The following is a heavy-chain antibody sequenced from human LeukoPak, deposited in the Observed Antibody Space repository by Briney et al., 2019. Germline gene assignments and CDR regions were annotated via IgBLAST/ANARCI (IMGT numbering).Heavy chain of an antibody. Sequence: PSETLSLTCTVSGDSISSYYWSWIRQPPGKGLKWIGYIYYSGSTNYNPSLKSRVTISVDTSKNQFSLKLSSVTAADTAVYYCARDLGYYDFWSGPLDYWGQGTLVTVSS. V-gene: IGHV4-59*01. CDR2: IYYSGST. CDR1: GDSISSYY. CDR3: ARDLGYYDFWSGPLDY. J-gene: IGHJ4*02. D-gene: IGHD3-3*01.